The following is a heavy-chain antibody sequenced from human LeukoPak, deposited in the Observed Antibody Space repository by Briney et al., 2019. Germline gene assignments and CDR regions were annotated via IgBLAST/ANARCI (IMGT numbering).Heavy chain of an antibody. CDR1: GGSISSGGYS. D-gene: IGHD3-10*01. J-gene: IGHJ5*02. CDR2: IYHSGST. CDR3: ARARYPMVRGVNWFDP. V-gene: IGHV4-30-2*01. Sequence: SQTLSLTCAVSGGSISSGGYSWSWIRQPPGKGLEWIGYIYHSGSTYYNPSLKSRVTISVDRSKNQFSLKLSSVTAADTAVYYCARARYPMVRGVNWFDPWGQGTLVTVSS.